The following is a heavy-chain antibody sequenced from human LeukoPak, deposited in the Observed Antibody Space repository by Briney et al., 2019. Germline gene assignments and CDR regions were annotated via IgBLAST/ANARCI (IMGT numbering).Heavy chain of an antibody. D-gene: IGHD2/OR15-2a*01. J-gene: IGHJ6*02. CDR3: ARNKAITAFFGMYV. CDR2: IAYGGTYK. CDR1: GFTFSDYA. V-gene: IGHV3-30*03. Sequence: GTSLRLSCAASGFTFSDYAMHWVRQAPGKGLEWVAVIAYGGTYKHHADSLKGRFTISRDNSRDTLYLQINSLRPEDTALYYCARNKAITAFFGMYVWGQGTTVIVSS.